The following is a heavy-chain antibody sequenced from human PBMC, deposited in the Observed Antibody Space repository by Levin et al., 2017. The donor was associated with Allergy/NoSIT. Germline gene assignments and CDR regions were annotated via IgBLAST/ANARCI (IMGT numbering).Heavy chain of an antibody. CDR1: GFTFSSYG. Sequence: GGSLRLSCAASGFTFSSYGMHWVRQAPGKGLEWVAVISYDGSNKYYADSVKGRFTISRDNSKNTLYLQMNSLRAEDTAVYYCAKDTPGHFDYWGQGTLVTVSS. CDR3: AKDTPGHFDY. CDR2: ISYDGSNK. V-gene: IGHV3-30*18. J-gene: IGHJ4*02.